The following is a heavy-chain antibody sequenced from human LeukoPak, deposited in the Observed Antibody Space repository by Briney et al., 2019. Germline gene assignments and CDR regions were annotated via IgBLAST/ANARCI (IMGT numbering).Heavy chain of an antibody. V-gene: IGHV3-20*04. CDR2: INWNGGST. J-gene: IGHJ5*02. CDR1: GFTFDDYG. Sequence: GGSLRLSCAASGFTFDDYGMSWVRQAPGKGLEWVSGINWNGGSTGYADSVKGRFTISRDNAKNSLYLQMNSLRAEDTALYYCARNSIAARYNWFDPWGQGTLVTVSS. CDR3: ARNSIAARYNWFDP. D-gene: IGHD6-6*01.